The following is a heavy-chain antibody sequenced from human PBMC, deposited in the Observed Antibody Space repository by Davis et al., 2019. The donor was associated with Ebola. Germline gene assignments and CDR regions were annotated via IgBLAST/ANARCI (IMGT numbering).Heavy chain of an antibody. V-gene: IGHV4-59*01. CDR2: IYYSGST. J-gene: IGHJ4*02. CDR3: ANSPLRYFDWLPDY. CDR1: GDSISSYY. Sequence: PSETLSLTCTVSGDSISSYYWSWIRQPPGKGLEWIGYIYYSGSTKYSPSLKRRVTISVDTSKNEFSLKLTSVTAADTAVYYCANSPLRYFDWLPDYWGQGTLVTVSS. D-gene: IGHD3-9*01.